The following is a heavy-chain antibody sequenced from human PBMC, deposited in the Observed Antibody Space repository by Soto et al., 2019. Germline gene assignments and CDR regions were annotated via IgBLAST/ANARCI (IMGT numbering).Heavy chain of an antibody. J-gene: IGHJ6*03. D-gene: IGHD3-3*01. CDR3: ARAPYYDFWSGYPPLYYYYYYMDV. CDR1: GYTFTSYD. Sequence: ASVKVSCKASGYTFTSYDINWVRQATGQGLEWMGWMNPNSGNTGYAQKFQGRVTMTRNTSISTAYMELSSLRSEDTAVYYCARAPYYDFWSGYPPLYYYYYYMDVWGKGTTVTVSS. V-gene: IGHV1-8*01. CDR2: MNPNSGNT.